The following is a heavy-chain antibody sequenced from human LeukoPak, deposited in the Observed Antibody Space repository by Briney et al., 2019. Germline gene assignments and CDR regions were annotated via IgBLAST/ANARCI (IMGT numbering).Heavy chain of an antibody. Sequence: GGSLRLSCAASGFTFSSYWMSWVRQAPGKGLEWVANIKQDGSEKYYVDSVKGRFTISRDNAKNSLYLQMNSLRAEDTAVYYCARDTYYYDNSGSSPYYFDYWGQGTLVTVSS. D-gene: IGHD3-22*01. CDR1: GFTFSSYW. J-gene: IGHJ4*02. CDR3: ARDTYYYDNSGSSPYYFDY. V-gene: IGHV3-7*01. CDR2: IKQDGSEK.